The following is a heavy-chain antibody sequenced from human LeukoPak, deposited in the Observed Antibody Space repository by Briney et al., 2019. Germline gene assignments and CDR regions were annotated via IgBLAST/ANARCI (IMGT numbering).Heavy chain of an antibody. CDR1: GGTFSSYA. J-gene: IGHJ6*02. CDR2: IIPIFGIA. Sequence: GSSVKVSCKASGGTFSSYAISWVRQAPGQGLEWMGRIIPIFGIANYAHKFQGRVTITADKSTSTAYMELSSLRSEDTAVYYCATRGYPGEHYGMDVWGQGTTVTVSS. CDR3: ATRGYPGEHYGMDV. D-gene: IGHD7-27*01. V-gene: IGHV1-69*04.